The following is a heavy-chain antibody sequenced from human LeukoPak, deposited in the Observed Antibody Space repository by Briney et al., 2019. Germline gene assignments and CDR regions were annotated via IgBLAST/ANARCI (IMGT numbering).Heavy chain of an antibody. J-gene: IGHJ3*02. CDR1: GFTFSGYD. Sequence: PGGSLRLSCAASGFTFSGYDMHWVRQVTGKGLEWVSGIGTAGDAYSPGSVKGRFTISRENAKNSLYLQMNNLRVGDTALYYCVRSLGSSSWSVGGVFDIWGQGTLVTVSS. CDR3: VRSLGSSSWSVGGVFDI. V-gene: IGHV3-13*01. D-gene: IGHD6-13*01. CDR2: IGTAGDA.